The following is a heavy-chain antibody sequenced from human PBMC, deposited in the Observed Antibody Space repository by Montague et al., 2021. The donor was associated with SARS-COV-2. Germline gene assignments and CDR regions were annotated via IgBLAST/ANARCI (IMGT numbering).Heavy chain of an antibody. CDR3: ARDSSGGSDWYYYYGMDV. CDR1: GFTFSSYG. V-gene: IGHV3-33*01. CDR2: IWYGGSKN. Sequence: SLRLSCSASGFTFSSYGMHWVRQAPGKGLEWVAIIWYGGSKNYYADSVKGRFTISRDNSKNTLYLQMNTLRAEDTAVYYCARDSSGGSDWYYYYGMDVWGQGTTVTVSS. J-gene: IGHJ6*02. D-gene: IGHD6-25*01.